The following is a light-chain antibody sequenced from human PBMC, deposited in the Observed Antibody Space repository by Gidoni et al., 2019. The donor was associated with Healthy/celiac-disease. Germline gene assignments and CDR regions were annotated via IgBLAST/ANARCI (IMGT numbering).Light chain of an antibody. CDR1: QRVSSY. CDR2: DAS. Sequence: EIVLTQSPATLSLSPGERATLSCRASQRVSSYLAWYQQKPGQAPRLLIYDASNRATGIPARFSGSGSGTDFTLTISSLEPEDFAVYYCQQHSNRPPEGTFGPGTKVEIK. V-gene: IGKV3-11*01. CDR3: QQHSNRPPEGT. J-gene: IGKJ3*01.